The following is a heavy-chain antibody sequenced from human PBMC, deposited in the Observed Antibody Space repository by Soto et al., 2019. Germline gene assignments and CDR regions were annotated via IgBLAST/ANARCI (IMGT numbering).Heavy chain of an antibody. D-gene: IGHD4-17*01. CDR1: GFTFSSYA. J-gene: IGHJ6*02. Sequence: GGSLRLSCAASGFTFSSYAMSWVRQAPGKGLEWVSAISGSGGSTYYADSVKGRFTISRDNSKNTLYLQMNSLRAEDTAVYYCAKDLKAGGIYGDENYYYYYGMDVWGQGTTVTVSS. CDR2: ISGSGGST. V-gene: IGHV3-23*01. CDR3: AKDLKAGGIYGDENYYYYYGMDV.